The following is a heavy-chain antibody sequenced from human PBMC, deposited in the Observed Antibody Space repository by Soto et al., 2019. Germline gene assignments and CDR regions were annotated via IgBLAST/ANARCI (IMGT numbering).Heavy chain of an antibody. J-gene: IGHJ4*02. CDR1: GGTFNNYA. CDR2: IIPIIGTA. CDR3: ARGGVDVVATSAFDY. D-gene: IGHD5-12*01. V-gene: IGHV1-69*01. Sequence: QVQLVQSGAEVKKPGSSVKVSCKASGGTFNNYAISWVRQAPGQGLEWMGGIIPIIGTADYAHKFQGRLAISADESTGTTFMELSSLRSEYTAVYYCARGGVDVVATSAFDYWGQGTLVTVSS.